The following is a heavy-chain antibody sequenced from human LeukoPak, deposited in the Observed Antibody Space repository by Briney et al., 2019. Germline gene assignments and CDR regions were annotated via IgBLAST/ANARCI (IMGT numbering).Heavy chain of an antibody. Sequence: SETLSLTCTVSGGSITSSSYYWGWIRQPPGKGLEWIGSIYYTGSTYYNPSLKSRVTISVDTSKNQFSLKLSSVTAADTAVYYCARGGGMGHYYYYMDVWGKGTTVTISS. V-gene: IGHV4-39*07. CDR2: IYYTGST. D-gene: IGHD5-24*01. J-gene: IGHJ6*03. CDR3: ARGGGMGHYYYYMDV. CDR1: GGSITSSSYY.